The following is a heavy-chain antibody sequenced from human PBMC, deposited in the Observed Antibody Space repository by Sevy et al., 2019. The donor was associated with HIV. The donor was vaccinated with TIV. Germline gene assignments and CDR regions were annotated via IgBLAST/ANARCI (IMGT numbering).Heavy chain of an antibody. D-gene: IGHD2-21*01. CDR3: ARDLSIHPGDFDY. Sequence: GGSLRLSCADSGFTFSSYAMHWVRQAPGKGLEWVAVMSYDGTNEYYADSVKGRFTISRDNSKNTLFLQMNSLRAEDTAVYYCARDLSIHPGDFDYWGQGTLVTVSS. CDR1: GFTFSSYA. V-gene: IGHV3-30*04. CDR2: MSYDGTNE. J-gene: IGHJ4*02.